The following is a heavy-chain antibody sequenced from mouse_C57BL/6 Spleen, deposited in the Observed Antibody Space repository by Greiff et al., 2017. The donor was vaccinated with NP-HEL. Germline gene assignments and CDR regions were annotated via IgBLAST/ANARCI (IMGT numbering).Heavy chain of an antibody. CDR1: GYSFTDYN. J-gene: IGHJ2*01. Sequence: VHVKQSGPELVKPGASVKISCKASGYSFTDYNMNWVKQSNGKSLEWIGVINPNYGTTSYNQKFKGKATLTVDQSSSTAYMQLNSLTSEDSAVYYCVSGYDYFDYWGQGTTLTVSS. V-gene: IGHV1-39*01. D-gene: IGHD2-2*01. CDR3: VSGYDYFDY. CDR2: INPNYGTT.